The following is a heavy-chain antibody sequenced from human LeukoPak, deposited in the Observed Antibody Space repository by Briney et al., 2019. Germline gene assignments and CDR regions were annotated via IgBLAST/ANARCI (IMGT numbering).Heavy chain of an antibody. Sequence: GGSLRLSCAASGFTFSSYAMSWVRQAPGKGLEWVSGLSGSGANTNYADSVRGRFTISRDNSKNTLYLQMNSLRAEGTAVYYCAKGDNGNYYDSSAYYYGGGEGDDYWGQGTLVTVSS. V-gene: IGHV3-23*01. D-gene: IGHD3-22*01. CDR3: AKGDNGNYYDSSAYYYGGGEGDDY. J-gene: IGHJ4*02. CDR1: GFTFSSYA. CDR2: LSGSGANT.